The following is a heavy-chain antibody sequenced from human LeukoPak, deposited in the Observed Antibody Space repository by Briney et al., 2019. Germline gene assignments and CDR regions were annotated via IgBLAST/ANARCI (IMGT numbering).Heavy chain of an antibody. CDR2: ISSSSSYI. Sequence: GGSLRLSCAASGFTFSSYSMNWVRQAPGKGLEWVSPISSSSSYIYYADSVKGRFTISRDNAKNSLYLQMNGLRAEDTAVYYCARSTEDYFDYWGQGTLVTVSS. CDR1: GFTFSSYS. J-gene: IGHJ4*02. D-gene: IGHD5/OR15-5a*01. V-gene: IGHV3-21*01. CDR3: ARSTEDYFDY.